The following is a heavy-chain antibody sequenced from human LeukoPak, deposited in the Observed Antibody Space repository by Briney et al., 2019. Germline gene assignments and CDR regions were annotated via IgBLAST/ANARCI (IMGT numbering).Heavy chain of an antibody. Sequence: SETLSLTCTVSGGSISSYYWSWIRQPPGKGLKWIGNIYYSGYTTYSPSLRSRVTISVDTSKNQFSLKLSSVTAADTAVYYCARLYGNFQNYYDYWGQGTLVTVSS. V-gene: IGHV4-59*01. CDR2: IYYSGYT. D-gene: IGHD4-23*01. CDR1: GGSISSYY. J-gene: IGHJ4*02. CDR3: ARLYGNFQNYYDY.